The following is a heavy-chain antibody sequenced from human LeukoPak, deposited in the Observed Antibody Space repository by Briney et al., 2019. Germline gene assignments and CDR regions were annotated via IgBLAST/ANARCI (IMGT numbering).Heavy chain of an antibody. V-gene: IGHV3-11*01. CDR1: GYNFNDYA. CDR3: ARSIGLTGGGVDV. Sequence: GGSLRLSCAASGYNFNDYAMHWVRQAPDKGLEWVSYITDSGNTIHYADSVKGRFTISRDNAKNSLYLQMNSLRAEDTAVYYCARSIGLTGGGVDVWGQGTTVTVSS. J-gene: IGHJ6*02. CDR2: ITDSGNTI. D-gene: IGHD3-9*01.